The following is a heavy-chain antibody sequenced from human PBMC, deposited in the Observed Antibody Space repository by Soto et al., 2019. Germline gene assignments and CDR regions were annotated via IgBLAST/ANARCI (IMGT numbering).Heavy chain of an antibody. CDR1: GFSLTNNKMG. D-gene: IGHD3-10*01. CDR3: ARISGGSPYYYAMDV. Sequence: QVTLKESGPVLVKPTETLTLTCTVSGFSLTNNKMGVSWIRQPPGKALEWLANIFSSDEKSYSTSLKGRVTISQDTSKSQVVLKVTNMDPVDTATYYCARISGGSPYYYAMDVWGQGTTVTVSS. V-gene: IGHV2-26*01. CDR2: IFSSDEK. J-gene: IGHJ6*02.